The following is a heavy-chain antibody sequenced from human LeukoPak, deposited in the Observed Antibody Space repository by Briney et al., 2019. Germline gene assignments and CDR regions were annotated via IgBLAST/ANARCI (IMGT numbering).Heavy chain of an antibody. V-gene: IGHV3-7*03. CDR3: ARSIPYGTTRYGRSDY. CDR1: GFPSSSYS. D-gene: IGHD2-21*01. Sequence: GGSLRLSCAASGFPSSSYSMTWVRQAPGKGLEWVANIKPDGTTKFYVDSVKGRFTISRDNALNSLYLQMNSLRAEDTAIYYCARSIPYGTTRYGRSDYWGQGTLVTVSS. CDR2: IKPDGTTK. J-gene: IGHJ4*02.